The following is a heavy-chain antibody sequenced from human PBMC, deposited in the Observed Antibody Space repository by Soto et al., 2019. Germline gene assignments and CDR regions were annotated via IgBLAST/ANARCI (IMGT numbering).Heavy chain of an antibody. V-gene: IGHV1-18*01. J-gene: IGHJ4*02. CDR3: ATYPDGAYVPPYDY. D-gene: IGHD3-10*02. CDR1: GYTFTSYG. CDR2: ISAYNGNT. Sequence: GASVKVSCKVSGYTFTSYGISWVRQAPGQGLEWMGWISAYNGNTNYAQKLQGRVTMTTDTSTSTAYMELRSLRSDDTAVYYCATYPDGAYVPPYDYWGQGTLVTVSS.